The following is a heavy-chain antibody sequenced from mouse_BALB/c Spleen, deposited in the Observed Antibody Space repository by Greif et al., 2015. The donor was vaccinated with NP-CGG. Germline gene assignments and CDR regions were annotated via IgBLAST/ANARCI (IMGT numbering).Heavy chain of an antibody. CDR3: AKNQGFITTVVARAMDH. V-gene: IGHV2-5*01. CDR1: GFSLTSYG. J-gene: IGHJ4*01. Sequence: VQLQQSGPGLVQPSQSLSITCTVSGFSLTSYGVHWVRQSPGKGLEWLGVIWRGGSTDYNAAFMSRLSITKDNSKSXVFFKMNSLQADDTAIYYCAKNQGFITTVVARAMDHWGQGTSVTVSS. D-gene: IGHD1-1*01. CDR2: IWRGGST.